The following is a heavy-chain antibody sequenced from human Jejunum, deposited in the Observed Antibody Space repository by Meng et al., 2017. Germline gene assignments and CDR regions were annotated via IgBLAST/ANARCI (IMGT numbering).Heavy chain of an antibody. CDR2: IKKDGSER. CDR1: RFTFSNYW. Sequence: GGSLRLSCAASRFTFSNYWMAWVRQDPGKGLELVADIKKDGSERYYLDSVKGRFIISRDNAQNSLYLQMNSLRAEDTAVYYCATYTGILVATTRFFDYWGQGTQVTVSS. CDR3: ATYTGILVATTRFFDY. V-gene: IGHV3-7*03. J-gene: IGHJ4*02. D-gene: IGHD5-12*01.